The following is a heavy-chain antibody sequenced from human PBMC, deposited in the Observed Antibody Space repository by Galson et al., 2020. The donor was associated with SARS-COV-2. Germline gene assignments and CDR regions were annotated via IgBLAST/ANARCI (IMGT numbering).Heavy chain of an antibody. CDR1: GFTFTNYA. J-gene: IGHJ3*02. D-gene: IGHD1-26*01. V-gene: IGHV3-30*04. CDR3: TRDVSGGASDI. CDR2: ISHDGKIQ. Sequence: QLGESLKISCAASGFTFTNYAMHWVRQAPGKGLEWLPVISHDGKIQVYADPVKGRFTIPRDNSVNMVFLQIVSLSPDDTALYYCTRDVSGGASDIWGQGTMVTVSS.